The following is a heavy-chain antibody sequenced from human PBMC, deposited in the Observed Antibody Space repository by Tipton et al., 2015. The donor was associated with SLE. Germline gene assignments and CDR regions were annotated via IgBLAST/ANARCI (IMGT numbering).Heavy chain of an antibody. CDR3: ARANSWYNGHFHH. Sequence: GLVKPSETLSLTCAVYGGSFSGYYWTWIRQPPGKGLEWIGEIYYTGSTNYNPSLKSRVTISVDKSKNQFSLRLSSVTAADTAVYYCARANSWYNGHFHHWGQGTLVTVSS. J-gene: IGHJ1*01. CDR1: GGSFSGYY. D-gene: IGHD1-1*01. V-gene: IGHV4-34*01. CDR2: IYYTGST.